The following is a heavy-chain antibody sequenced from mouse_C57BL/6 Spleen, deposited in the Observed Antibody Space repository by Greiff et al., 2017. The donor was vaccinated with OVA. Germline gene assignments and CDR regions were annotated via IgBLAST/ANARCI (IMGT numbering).Heavy chain of an antibody. CDR2: ISYDGSN. CDR1: GYSITSGYY. Sequence: EVKLQESGPGLVKPSQSLSLTCSVTGYSITSGYYWNWIRQFPGNKLEWMGYISYDGSNNYNPSLKNRISITRDTSKNQFFLKLNSVTTEDTATYYCASKGVYGSSPLDYWGQGTTLTVSS. CDR3: ASKGVYGSSPLDY. V-gene: IGHV3-6*01. J-gene: IGHJ2*01. D-gene: IGHD1-1*01.